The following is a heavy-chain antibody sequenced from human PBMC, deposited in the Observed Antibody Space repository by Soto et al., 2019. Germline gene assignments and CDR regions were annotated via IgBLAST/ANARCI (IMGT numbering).Heavy chain of an antibody. CDR2: ISPYNGNT. V-gene: IGHV1-18*01. Sequence: ASVKVSCRASGYTFTSYGISWVRQAPGQGLEWMGWISPYNGNTNYAQKLQGRVTMTTDTSTSTAYMELRSLRSDDTAVYYCARGIGGYFGVGYYYGMDVWGQGTTVTVSS. CDR1: GYTFTSYG. D-gene: IGHD3-16*01. J-gene: IGHJ6*02. CDR3: ARGIGGYFGVGYYYGMDV.